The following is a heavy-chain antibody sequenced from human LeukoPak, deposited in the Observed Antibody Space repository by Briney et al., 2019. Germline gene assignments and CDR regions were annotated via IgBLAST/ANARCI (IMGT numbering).Heavy chain of an antibody. V-gene: IGHV5-51*01. CDR1: GYSFTSYW. J-gene: IGHJ5*02. CDR2: IYPGDSDT. Sequence: GESLKISCKGSGYSFTSYWIGWVRQMPGKGLEWMGVIYPGDSDTRYSPSFQGQVTISADKSISTAYLQWSSLKASDTAMYYCARATMVRGVPYNWFDPWGQGTLVTVSS. D-gene: IGHD3-10*01. CDR3: ARATMVRGVPYNWFDP.